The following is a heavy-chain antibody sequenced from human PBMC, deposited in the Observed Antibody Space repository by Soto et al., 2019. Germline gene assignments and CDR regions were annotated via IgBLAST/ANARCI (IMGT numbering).Heavy chain of an antibody. Sequence: GESLKISCKGSGYRFTTYWIGWVRQMPGKGLEWMGLICPGDSNTRFSPSFQGQVTISVDMSISTAYLQWSSLRVSDTAMYYCARQAYQYDTKSFGYWGQGTLVTVSS. CDR2: ICPGDSNT. V-gene: IGHV5-51*01. CDR3: ARQAYQYDTKSFGY. CDR1: GYRFTTYW. J-gene: IGHJ4*02. D-gene: IGHD3-22*01.